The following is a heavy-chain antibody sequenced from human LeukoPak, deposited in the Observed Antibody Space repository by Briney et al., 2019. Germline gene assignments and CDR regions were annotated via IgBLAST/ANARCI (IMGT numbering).Heavy chain of an antibody. CDR1: GFTFSSYG. V-gene: IGHV3-30*03. Sequence: GGSLRLSCAASGFTFSSYGMHWVRQAPGKGLEWVAVISYDGSNKYYADSVKGRFTISRDNSKNTLYLQMNSLRAEDTAVYYCARAYGDYGGFWFDPWGQGTLVTVSS. J-gene: IGHJ5*02. CDR2: ISYDGSNK. D-gene: IGHD4-17*01. CDR3: ARAYGDYGGFWFDP.